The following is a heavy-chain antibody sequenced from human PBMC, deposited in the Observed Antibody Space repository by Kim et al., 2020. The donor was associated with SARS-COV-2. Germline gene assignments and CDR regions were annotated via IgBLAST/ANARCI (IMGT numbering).Heavy chain of an antibody. CDR1: GFTFDDYT. V-gene: IGHV3-43*01. J-gene: IGHJ4*02. Sequence: GGSLRLSCAASGFTFDDYTMHWVRQPPGKGLEWVSLVSWDGGTTYYADSVRGRFTISRDNSKNSLYLQMNTLRTEDTGLYYCTKGRLATIWCGSDYWGQGTLVTVSS. CDR3: TKGRLATIWCGSDY. CDR2: VSWDGGTT. D-gene: IGHD5-12*01.